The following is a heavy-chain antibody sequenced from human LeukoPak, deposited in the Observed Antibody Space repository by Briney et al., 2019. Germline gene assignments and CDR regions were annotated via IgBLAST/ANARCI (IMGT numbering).Heavy chain of an antibody. D-gene: IGHD3-16*01. CDR2: ISGSGNGI. V-gene: IGHV3-23*01. CDR3: AKGIYDYVWGSAPDY. J-gene: IGHJ4*02. Sequence: GGSLRLSCAASGITFNTYAMAWVRQAPGKGLEWVSSISGSGNGIFYADSVKGRFTISRDNSDNTLYLQLSRLRAEDTALYYCAKGIYDYVWGSAPDYWGRGTLVTVSS. CDR1: GITFNTYA.